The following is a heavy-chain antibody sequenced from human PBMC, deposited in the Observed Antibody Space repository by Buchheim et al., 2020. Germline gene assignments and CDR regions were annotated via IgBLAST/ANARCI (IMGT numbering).Heavy chain of an antibody. D-gene: IGHD3-16*01. CDR1: GFIFSSYA. Sequence: QVQLVESGGGVVQPGRSLRLSCAASGFIFSSYAMHWVRQAPGKGLEWVAVISYDGSNKYYADSVKGRFTISRDSSKNTLHLQMNSLRSEDTALYYCAKEGVRATIITGWFDPWGQGTL. V-gene: IGHV3-30*04. J-gene: IGHJ5*02. CDR3: AKEGVRATIITGWFDP. CDR2: ISYDGSNK.